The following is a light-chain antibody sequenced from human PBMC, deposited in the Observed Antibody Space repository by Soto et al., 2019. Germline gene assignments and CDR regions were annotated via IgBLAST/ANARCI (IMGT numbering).Light chain of an antibody. CDR2: QVT. CDR1: SSDVGGYDF. CDR3: CSYGGGTTLV. J-gene: IGLJ2*01. Sequence: QSALTQPASVSGSPGQSINLSCTGTSSDVGGYDFVSWYQQYPGKAPKLIIYQVTQRPSGVSPRFSASKSGNTASLRISGLQTEDEADYYCCSYGGGTTLVLGGATKLTVL. V-gene: IGLV2-23*02.